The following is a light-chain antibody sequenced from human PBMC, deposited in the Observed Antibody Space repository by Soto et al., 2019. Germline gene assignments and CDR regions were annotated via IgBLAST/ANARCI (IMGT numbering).Light chain of an antibody. Sequence: DIQMTQSPSSLSASVGDRVTITCRASQSISSYLNWYQQKPGQAPKLLIYAASSLQSGVPSRFSGSGSGTDFTLNISSLQPEDFASYYCQRSFRTPLTFGGGTKV. CDR1: QSISSY. CDR2: AAS. V-gene: IGKV1-39*01. J-gene: IGKJ4*01. CDR3: QRSFRTPLT.